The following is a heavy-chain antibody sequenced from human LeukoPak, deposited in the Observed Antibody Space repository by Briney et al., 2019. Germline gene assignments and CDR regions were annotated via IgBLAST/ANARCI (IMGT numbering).Heavy chain of an antibody. J-gene: IGHJ1*01. D-gene: IGHD3-22*01. CDR3: ARDQNFYDRTGEGYFQH. CDR1: GFNFGTFW. CDR2: INQGGSVR. Sequence: GGSLRLSCAASGFNFGTFWMSWVRQAPGRGLEWVAKINQGGSVRDYVNSVEGRFTISRDNANNFLYLQMNSLRADDAAVYYCARDQNFYDRTGEGYFQHWGQGTLVTVSS. V-gene: IGHV3-7*01.